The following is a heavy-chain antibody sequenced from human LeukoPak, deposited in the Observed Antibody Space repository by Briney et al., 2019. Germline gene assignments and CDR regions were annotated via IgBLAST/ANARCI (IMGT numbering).Heavy chain of an antibody. CDR3: AREVVPSDESGSYPDFDY. J-gene: IGHJ4*02. CDR2: IYHSGST. D-gene: IGHD1-26*01. V-gene: IGHV4-30-2*01. CDR1: GGSISSGGYY. Sequence: PSETLSLTCAVSGGSISSGGYYWSWIRQPPGKGLEWIGYIYHSGSTYYNPSLKSRVTISVDRSKNQFSLKLSSVTAADTAVYYCAREVVPSDESGSYPDFDYWGQGTLVTVSS.